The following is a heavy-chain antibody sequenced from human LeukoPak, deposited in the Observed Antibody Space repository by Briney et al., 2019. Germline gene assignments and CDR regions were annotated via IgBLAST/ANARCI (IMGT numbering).Heavy chain of an antibody. V-gene: IGHV4-34*01. CDR1: GGSFSDYY. Sequence: PSETLSLTCAVYGGSFSDYYWTWIRQPPGKGLEWIGEINHSGSTNYNPSLKSRVTISVDTSKNQFSLKLSSVTAADTAVYYCARRGWLQFTYFDSWGQGTLVTVSS. D-gene: IGHD5-24*01. CDR2: INHSGST. CDR3: ARRGWLQFTYFDS. J-gene: IGHJ4*02.